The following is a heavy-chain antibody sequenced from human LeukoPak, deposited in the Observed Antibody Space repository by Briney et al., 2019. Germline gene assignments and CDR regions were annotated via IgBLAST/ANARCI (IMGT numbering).Heavy chain of an antibody. CDR1: GFTFSSYW. V-gene: IGHV3-7*03. D-gene: IGHD3-22*01. CDR2: IKQDGSEK. Sequence: PGGSLRLSCAASGFTFSSYWMSWVRQAPGKGLEWVANIKQDGSEKYYVDSVKGRFTISRDNAKNSLYLQMNSLRAEDTAVYYCAKDPPRHYYDSSGYYYVGVYWGQGTLVTVSS. J-gene: IGHJ4*02. CDR3: AKDPPRHYYDSSGYYYVGVY.